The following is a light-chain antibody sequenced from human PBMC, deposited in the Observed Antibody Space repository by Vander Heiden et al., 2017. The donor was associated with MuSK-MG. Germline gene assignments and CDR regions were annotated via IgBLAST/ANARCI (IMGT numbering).Light chain of an antibody. CDR2: VAS. V-gene: IGKV1-39*01. J-gene: IGKJ5*01. CDR3: QQSYTTLPIT. Sequence: DIQMTQSPSSLSASVGDRVTITCRASQTISRYLNWYQQKPGKAPKLLIYVASSLQSGVPSRYSGSGSGTDFTLTISSLQPEDFATYYCQQSYTTLPITFGQGTRLDIK. CDR1: QTISRY.